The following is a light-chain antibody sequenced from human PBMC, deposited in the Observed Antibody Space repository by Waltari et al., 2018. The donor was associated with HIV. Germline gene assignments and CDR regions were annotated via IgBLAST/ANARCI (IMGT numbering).Light chain of an antibody. J-gene: IGLJ2*01. CDR1: SDDIGAYTH. V-gene: IGLV2-14*01. Sequence: QSALTQPASVSGSPGQSIPITCTGTSDDIGAYTHVSWYQQYPNGSPKLLIFEFRNRPSGVSGRFSASKSGNTASLTITGLQSDDEADYYCASYTRQISVAFGGGTRVTV. CDR2: EFR. CDR3: ASYTRQISVA.